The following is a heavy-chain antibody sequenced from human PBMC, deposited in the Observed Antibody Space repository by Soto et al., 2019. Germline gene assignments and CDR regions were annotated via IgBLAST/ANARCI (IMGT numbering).Heavy chain of an antibody. Sequence: EVQLVESGGGLVQPGGSLRLSCAASGFDFSNAWMHWVRQAPGKGLVWVSHVNSDGSITTYADYVKGRFTISRDNAKNTVYLQRKSLRVEDTAVYYWTRDQAYGTADRGQRTLVTVSP. CDR2: VNSDGSIT. J-gene: IGHJ4*02. CDR3: TRDQAYGTAD. CDR1: GFDFSNAW. D-gene: IGHD2-21*01. V-gene: IGHV3-74*01.